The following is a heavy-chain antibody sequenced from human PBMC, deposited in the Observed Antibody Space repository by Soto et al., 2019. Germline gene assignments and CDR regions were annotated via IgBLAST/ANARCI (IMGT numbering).Heavy chain of an antibody. J-gene: IGHJ4*02. V-gene: IGHV3-15*07. CDR2: IKSKTDGGTT. CDR3: TPRYYYDSSPYHDY. CDR1: GFTFSNAW. Sequence: GGSLRLSCAASGFTFSNAWMNWVRQAPGKGLEWVGRIKSKTDGGTTDYAAPVKGRFTISRDDSKNTLYLQMNSLKTEDTAVYYCTPRYYYDSSPYHDYWGQGTLVTVSS. D-gene: IGHD3-22*01.